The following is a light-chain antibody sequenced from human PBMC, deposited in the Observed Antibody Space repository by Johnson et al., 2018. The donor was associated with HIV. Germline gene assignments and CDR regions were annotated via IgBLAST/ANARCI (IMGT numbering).Light chain of an antibody. J-gene: IGLJ1*01. V-gene: IGLV1-51*02. CDR1: SSNIGNNY. CDR2: ENN. Sequence: QSVLTQPPSVSAAPGQKVTISCSVSSSNIGNNYVSWYRHFPGTAPKLLIYENNKRPSGIPDRFSGSKSGTSATLGITGLQTGDEADYYCGTWDSSLSTSVFGTGTKVTVL. CDR3: GTWDSSLSTSV.